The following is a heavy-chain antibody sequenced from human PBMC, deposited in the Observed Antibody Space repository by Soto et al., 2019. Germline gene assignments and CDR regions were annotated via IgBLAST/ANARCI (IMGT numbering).Heavy chain of an antibody. CDR2: ISYSGNT. D-gene: IGHD2-15*01. CDR1: GGSIISGY. J-gene: IGHJ4*02. Sequence: SETLSLTCTVSGGSIISGYWSWIRQPPGKGLEWIGYISYSGNTNYNPSLKSRVTMSMDTPKNQFSLRLSSVTTADTAVYYCAGLRGYAGSPIDYWGQGTLVTVSS. V-gene: IGHV4-59*01. CDR3: AGLRGYAGSPIDY.